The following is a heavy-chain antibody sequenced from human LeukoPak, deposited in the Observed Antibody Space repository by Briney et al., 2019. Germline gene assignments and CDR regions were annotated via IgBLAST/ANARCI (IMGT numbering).Heavy chain of an antibody. Sequence: PSETLSLTCTVSGGSISSGGYYWSWIRQHPGEGLEWIGYIYYSGSTYYNPSLKSRVTISVDTSKNQFSLKLSSVSAADTAVYYCAREHPKLDPYWGQGTLVTVSS. J-gene: IGHJ4*02. CDR2: IYYSGST. CDR3: AREHPKLDPY. CDR1: GGSISSGGYY. D-gene: IGHD6-13*01. V-gene: IGHV4-31*03.